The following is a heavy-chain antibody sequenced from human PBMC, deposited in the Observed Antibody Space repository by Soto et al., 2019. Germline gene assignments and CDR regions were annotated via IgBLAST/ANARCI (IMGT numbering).Heavy chain of an antibody. CDR3: SIDILSQWLKAFES. CDR1: GASVSSNSAA. Sequence: LQTLSLTCAISGASVSSNSAAWNWIRQSPSRGLEWLGRTYYRSKWYNDYAVSVKSRITINPDTSKNQFSLQLNSVTPEDTAVYYWSIDILSQWLKAFESWGQGTMVT. CDR2: TYYRSKWYN. J-gene: IGHJ3*02. D-gene: IGHD6-19*01. V-gene: IGHV6-1*01.